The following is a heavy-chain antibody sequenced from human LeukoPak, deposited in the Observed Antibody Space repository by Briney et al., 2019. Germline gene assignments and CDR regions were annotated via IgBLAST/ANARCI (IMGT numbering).Heavy chain of an antibody. V-gene: IGHV4-34*09. Sequence: PSETLSLTCAVYGGSFSGYYWSWIRQPPGKGLEWIGNIYHSGNTYYNPSLKSRITISVDTSKNQFSLKLSSVTAADTAVYFCARNYYDSSGYYYGGAGGLDPWGQGTLVTVSS. CDR2: IYHSGNT. CDR1: GGSFSGYY. CDR3: ARNYYDSSGYYYGGAGGLDP. J-gene: IGHJ5*02. D-gene: IGHD3-22*01.